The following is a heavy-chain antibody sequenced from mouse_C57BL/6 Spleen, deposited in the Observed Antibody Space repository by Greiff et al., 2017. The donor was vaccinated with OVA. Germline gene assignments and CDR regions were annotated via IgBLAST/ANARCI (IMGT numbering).Heavy chain of an antibody. CDR2: IYPGSGST. D-gene: IGHD2-1*01. J-gene: IGHJ4*01. Sequence: QVQLQQPGAELVKPGASVKMSCKASGYTFTSYWITWVKQRPGQGLEWIGDIYPGSGSTTYNEKFKSKATLTVDTSSSTAYMQLSSLTSEDSAVYDCARGYGKLYAMDYWGQGTSVTVSS. CDR3: ARGYGKLYAMDY. CDR1: GYTFTSYW. V-gene: IGHV1-55*01.